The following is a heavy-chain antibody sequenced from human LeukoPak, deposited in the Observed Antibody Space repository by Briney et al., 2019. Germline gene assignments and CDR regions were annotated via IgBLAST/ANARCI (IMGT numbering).Heavy chain of an antibody. J-gene: IGHJ4*02. Sequence: PGGSLRLSCAASGFTFSSYAMHWVRQAPGKGLEWVAVISYYGSNKYYADSVKGRFTISRDNSKNTLYLQMNSLRAEDTAVYYCARSSSDYWGQGTLVTVSS. V-gene: IGHV3-30-3*01. CDR1: GFTFSSYA. D-gene: IGHD1-26*01. CDR3: ARSSSDY. CDR2: ISYYGSNK.